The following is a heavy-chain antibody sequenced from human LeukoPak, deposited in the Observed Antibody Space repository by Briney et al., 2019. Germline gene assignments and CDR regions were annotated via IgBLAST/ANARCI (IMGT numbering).Heavy chain of an antibody. J-gene: IGHJ3*02. CDR1: GFTFSSYT. Sequence: GGSLRLSCAVSGFTFSSYTMNWVRQAPGKGLEWVSSISSSSSYIYYADSVKGRFTISRDNAKNSLYLQMNSLRAEDTAVYYCARGPPLVIATDAFDIWGQGTMVTVSS. D-gene: IGHD3-22*01. CDR3: ARGPPLVIATDAFDI. CDR2: ISSSSSYI. V-gene: IGHV3-21*01.